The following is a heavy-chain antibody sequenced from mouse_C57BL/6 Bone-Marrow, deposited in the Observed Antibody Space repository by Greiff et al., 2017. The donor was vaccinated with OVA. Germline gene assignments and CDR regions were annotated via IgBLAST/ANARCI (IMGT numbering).Heavy chain of an antibody. CDR2: ISYDGSN. D-gene: IGHD1-1*01. V-gene: IGHV3-6*01. Sequence: EVKLVESGPGLVKPSQSLSLTCSVTGYSITSGYYWNWIRQFPGNKLEWMGYISYDGSNNYNPSLKNRISITRDTSKNQFFLKLNSVTTEDTATYYCASSRLLRYWYFDVWGTGTTVTVSS. J-gene: IGHJ1*03. CDR3: ASSRLLRYWYFDV. CDR1: GYSITSGYY.